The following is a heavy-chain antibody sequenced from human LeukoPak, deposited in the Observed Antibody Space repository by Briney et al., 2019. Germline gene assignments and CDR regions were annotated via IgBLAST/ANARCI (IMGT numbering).Heavy chain of an antibody. V-gene: IGHV1-69*05. Sequence: GASVKVSCKASGGTFSSYAISWVRQAPGQGLEWMGGIIPIFGTANYAQKFQGRVTITTDESTSTAYVELSSLRSEDTAVYYCARARAVVPAAVYYYYYMDVWGKGTTVTVSS. CDR3: ARARAVVPAAVYYYYYMDV. J-gene: IGHJ6*03. D-gene: IGHD2-2*01. CDR2: IIPIFGTA. CDR1: GGTFSSYA.